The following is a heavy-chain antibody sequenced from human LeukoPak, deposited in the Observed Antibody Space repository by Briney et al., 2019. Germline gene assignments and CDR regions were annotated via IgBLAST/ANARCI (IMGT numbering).Heavy chain of an antibody. Sequence: SVKVSCKASGYTFTSYGISWVRQAPGQGLEWMGRIIPILGIANYAQKFQGRVTITADKSTSTAYMELSSLRSEDTAVYYCARGSDYYDSSGYYGDYWGQGTLVTVSS. CDR1: GYTFTSYG. V-gene: IGHV1-69*04. CDR2: IIPILGIA. J-gene: IGHJ4*02. CDR3: ARGSDYYDSSGYYGDY. D-gene: IGHD3-22*01.